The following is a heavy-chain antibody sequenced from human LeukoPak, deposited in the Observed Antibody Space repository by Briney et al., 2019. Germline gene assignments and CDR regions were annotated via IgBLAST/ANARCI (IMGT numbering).Heavy chain of an antibody. Sequence: PSETLSLTCTVSGGSISSYYWSWIRQPPGKGLEWIGYIYYSGSTNYNPSLKSRVTISVDTSKNQFSLKLSSVTAADTAVYYCARGWFGELTYWGQGTLVTVSS. CDR1: GGSISSYY. J-gene: IGHJ4*02. CDR3: ARGWFGELTY. CDR2: IYYSGST. D-gene: IGHD3-10*01. V-gene: IGHV4-59*12.